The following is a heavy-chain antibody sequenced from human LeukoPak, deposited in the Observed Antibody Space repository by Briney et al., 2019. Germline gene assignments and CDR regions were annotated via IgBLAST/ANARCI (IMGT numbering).Heavy chain of an antibody. CDR3: AKQSGSGWFYFDY. CDR2: ISGSGGST. J-gene: IGHJ4*02. D-gene: IGHD6-19*01. V-gene: IGHV3-23*01. Sequence: PGGSLRLSCAASGFTFTSYSMNWVRQAPGKGLEWVSAISGSGGSTYYADSVKGRFTISRDNSKNTLYLQMNSLRAEDTAVYYCAKQSGSGWFYFDYWGQGTLVTVSS. CDR1: GFTFTSYS.